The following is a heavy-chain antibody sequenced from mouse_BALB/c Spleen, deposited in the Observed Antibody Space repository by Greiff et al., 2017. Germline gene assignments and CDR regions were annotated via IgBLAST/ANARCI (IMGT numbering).Heavy chain of an antibody. V-gene: IGHV2-2*02. D-gene: IGHD2-14*01. J-gene: IGHJ3*01. CDR3: AKGEVRRPFAY. Sequence: QVQLKQSGPGLVQPSQSLSITCTVSGFSLTSYGVHWVRQSPGKGLEWLGVIWSGGSTDYNAAFISRPSISKDNSKSQVFFKMNSLQANDTAIYYCAKGEVRRPFAYWGQGTLVTVSA. CDR2: IWSGGST. CDR1: GFSLTSYG.